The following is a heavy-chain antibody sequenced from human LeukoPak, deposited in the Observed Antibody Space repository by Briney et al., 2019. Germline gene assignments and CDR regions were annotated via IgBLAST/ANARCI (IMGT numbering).Heavy chain of an antibody. V-gene: IGHV1-24*01. CDR1: GYTLTELS. D-gene: IGHD5-12*01. Sequence: ASVKVSCKVSGYTLTELSMHWVRQAPGKGLEWMGGFDPEDGETIYAQKFQGRVTMTEDTSTDTAYMELSSLRSEDTAVYYCATGEIYGGYGGDYFDYWGQGTLGTVSS. CDR3: ATGEIYGGYGGDYFDY. CDR2: FDPEDGET. J-gene: IGHJ4*02.